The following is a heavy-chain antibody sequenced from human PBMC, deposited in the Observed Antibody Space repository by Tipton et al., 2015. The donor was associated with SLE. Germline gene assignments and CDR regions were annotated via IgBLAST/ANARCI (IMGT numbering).Heavy chain of an antibody. V-gene: IGHV4-4*07. CDR2: FRDSANS. CDR1: GGSVNRYY. D-gene: IGHD6-13*01. CDR3: AKATSSWPYYFDY. Sequence: LRLSCSVSGGSVNRYYWNWIRQPAGKGLEWIGRFRDSANSNYNPSLKSRVTMSIDTSNNQFSLKLTSVTAADTAVYFCAKATSSWPYYFDYWGQGARVTVSS. J-gene: IGHJ4*02.